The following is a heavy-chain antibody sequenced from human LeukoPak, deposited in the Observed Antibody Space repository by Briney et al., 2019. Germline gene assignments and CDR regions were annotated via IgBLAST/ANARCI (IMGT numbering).Heavy chain of an antibody. CDR1: GGSISSYY. D-gene: IGHD6-19*01. V-gene: IGHV4-59*01. J-gene: IGHJ4*02. CDR3: ARDKAVADYFDY. CDR2: IYYTGRT. Sequence: SETLSLTCTVSGGSISSYYWSWIRQPPGKGLEWIGYIYYTGRTNYNPSLKSRVTFSVDTSMNQFSLKLSYVTAADTAVYYCARDKAVADYFDYWGQGTLVTVSS.